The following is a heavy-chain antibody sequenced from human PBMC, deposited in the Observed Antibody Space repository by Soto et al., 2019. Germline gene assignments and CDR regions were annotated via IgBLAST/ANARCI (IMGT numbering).Heavy chain of an antibody. CDR1: GGTFSTSA. J-gene: IGHJ6*02. V-gene: IGHV1-69*12. Sequence: QVQLMQSGAEVKKPGSSVKVSCKASGGTFSTSAISWVRQAPGEGLEWVGGIMPVFATPDYAQKFQGRVTISADESTTTAYLELPSLTTDDTAVYYCARDKDRQQLGGNYYYIWDVWGQGTAITVSS. CDR3: ARDKDRQQLGGNYYYIWDV. CDR2: IMPVFATP. D-gene: IGHD3-3*02.